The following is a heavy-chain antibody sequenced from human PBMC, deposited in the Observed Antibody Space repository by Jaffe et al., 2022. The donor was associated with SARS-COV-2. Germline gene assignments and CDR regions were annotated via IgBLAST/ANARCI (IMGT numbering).Heavy chain of an antibody. CDR3: ARNSAPLYYYESSDYPPESDALDI. Sequence: QVQLVQSGAEVKKPGASVKVSCKASGYTFSNYYMHWVRQAPGQGLEWMGLINPSGGSTTYAQKLQGRATMTRDTSTSTVYMELSSLTSEDTAMYYCARNSAPLYYYESSDYPPESDALDIWGQGTMVTVSS. D-gene: IGHD3-22*01. CDR2: INPSGGST. J-gene: IGHJ3*02. V-gene: IGHV1-46*04. CDR1: GYTFSNYY.